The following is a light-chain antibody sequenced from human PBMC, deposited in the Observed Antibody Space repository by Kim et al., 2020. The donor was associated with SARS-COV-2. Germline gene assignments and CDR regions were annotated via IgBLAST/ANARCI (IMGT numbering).Light chain of an antibody. Sequence: SVGDRVTITCRASQSISTWLAWYQQKPGKAPKRLIYDTSTLTSGVPSRFGGSGSGTEFSLTISSLQPDDFATYYCQQYNSYSPLTFGGGTKVDIK. J-gene: IGKJ4*01. CDR1: QSISTW. CDR2: DTS. CDR3: QQYNSYSPLT. V-gene: IGKV1-5*01.